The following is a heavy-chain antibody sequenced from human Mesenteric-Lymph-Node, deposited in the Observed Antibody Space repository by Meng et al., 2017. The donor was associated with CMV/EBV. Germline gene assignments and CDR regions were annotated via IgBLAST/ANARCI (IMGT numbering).Heavy chain of an antibody. D-gene: IGHD2-8*01. V-gene: IGHV3-23*01. Sequence: GGSLRLSCAASGFTFSSYEMNWVRQAPGKGLEWVSAISGSGGSTYYADSVKGRFTISRDNSKNTLYLQMNSLRAEDTAVYYCAKETGVLMAHSYGMDVWGQGTTVTVSS. J-gene: IGHJ6*02. CDR1: GFTFSSYE. CDR3: AKETGVLMAHSYGMDV. CDR2: ISGSGGST.